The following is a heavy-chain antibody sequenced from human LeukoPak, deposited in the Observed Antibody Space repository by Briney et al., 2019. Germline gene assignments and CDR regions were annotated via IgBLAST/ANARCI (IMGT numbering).Heavy chain of an antibody. CDR1: GFTFSSYG. J-gene: IGHJ6*03. V-gene: IGHV3-30*02. CDR3: AKDLGLGAVVTFLYMDV. CDR2: IRYDGSNR. D-gene: IGHD4-23*01. Sequence: PGGSLRLSCAASGFTFSSYGMHWVRQAPGKGLEWVAFIRYDGSNRYYADSVKGRFTISRDNSKNTLYLPMNSLRAEDTDVYYCAKDLGLGAVVTFLYMDVWGKGTTVTVSS.